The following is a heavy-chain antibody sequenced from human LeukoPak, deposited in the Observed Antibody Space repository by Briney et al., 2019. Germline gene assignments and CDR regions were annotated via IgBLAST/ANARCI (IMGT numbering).Heavy chain of an antibody. D-gene: IGHD7-27*01. J-gene: IGHJ4*02. CDR2: ISYDGSNK. Sequence: GRSLRLSCAASGFTFSSYGMHWVRQAPGKGLEWVAVISYDGSNKYYADSVKGRFTISRDNAKNSLYLQMNSLRAEDTAVYYCARVYWGTFDDWGQGTLVTVSS. V-gene: IGHV3-30*03. CDR1: GFTFSSYG. CDR3: ARVYWGTFDD.